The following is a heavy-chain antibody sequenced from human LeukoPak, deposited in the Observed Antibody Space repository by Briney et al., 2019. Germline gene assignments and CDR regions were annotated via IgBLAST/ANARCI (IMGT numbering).Heavy chain of an antibody. V-gene: IGHV3-48*03. CDR2: ISSSGSTI. CDR1: GFTFSSYE. CDR3: ARALSGNTGWYYFDY. Sequence: GGSLRLSCAASGFTFSSYEMNWVRQAPGKGLEWVSYISSSGSTIYYADSVKGRFTISRDNAKNSLYLQMNNLRAEDTAVYYCARALSGNTGWYYFDYWGQGTLVTVSS. J-gene: IGHJ4*02. D-gene: IGHD6-19*01.